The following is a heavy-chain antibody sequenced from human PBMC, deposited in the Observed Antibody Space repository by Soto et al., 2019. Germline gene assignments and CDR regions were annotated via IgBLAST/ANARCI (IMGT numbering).Heavy chain of an antibody. Sequence: QVQLQESGPGLVKPSETLSLTCAVSGGSISSNNWWSWVRQTPGKGLEWIGEINHSGSTNYNPSLKRRXTXSXXKSKNQFPLRLTSMTAADTAVYYCARREGDCRGGSCPFYHDWGQGTLVTASS. V-gene: IGHV4-4*02. CDR2: INHSGST. CDR1: GGSISSNNW. D-gene: IGHD2-15*01. J-gene: IGHJ4*02. CDR3: ARREGDCRGGSCPFYHD.